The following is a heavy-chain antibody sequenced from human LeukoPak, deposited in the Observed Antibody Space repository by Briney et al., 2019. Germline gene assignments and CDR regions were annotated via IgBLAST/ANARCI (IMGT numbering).Heavy chain of an antibody. J-gene: IGHJ3*02. CDR1: GGSISSSSYY. D-gene: IGHD3-22*01. CDR3: ARTRRLLLPPDAFDI. Sequence: PSETLSLTCTVSGGSISSSSYYWGWIRPPPGKGLEWIGSIYYSGSTYYNPSLKSRVTISVDTSKNQFSLKLSSVTAADTAVYYCARTRRLLLPPDAFDIWGQGTMVTVSS. CDR2: IYYSGST. V-gene: IGHV4-39*01.